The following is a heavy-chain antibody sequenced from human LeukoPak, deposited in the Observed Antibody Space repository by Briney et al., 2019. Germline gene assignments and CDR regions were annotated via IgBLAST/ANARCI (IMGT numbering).Heavy chain of an antibody. D-gene: IGHD4-17*01. Sequence: KTSETLSLTCAVSGGSISSSNWWSWVRQPPGKGLEWIGEIYHSGSTNYIPSLKSRVTISVDKSKNQFSLKLSSVTAADTAVYYCTTTVTRYYYYGMDVWGQGTTVTVSS. J-gene: IGHJ6*02. CDR2: IYHSGST. V-gene: IGHV4-4*02. CDR1: GGSISSSNW. CDR3: TTTVTRYYYYGMDV.